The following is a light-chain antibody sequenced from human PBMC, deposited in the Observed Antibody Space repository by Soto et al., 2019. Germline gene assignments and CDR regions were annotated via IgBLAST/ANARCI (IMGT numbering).Light chain of an antibody. CDR3: QTWDTGARVV. CDR1: SGHSSYA. V-gene: IGLV4-69*01. Sequence: QPVLTQSPSASASLGASVKLTCTLSSGHSSYAIAWHQQQPEKGPRYLMKLSSDGSHSKGDEIPDRFSGSSSGAERYLTISCLQSEDEADYYCQTWDTGARVVFGGGTKLTVL. J-gene: IGLJ2*01. CDR2: LSSDGSH.